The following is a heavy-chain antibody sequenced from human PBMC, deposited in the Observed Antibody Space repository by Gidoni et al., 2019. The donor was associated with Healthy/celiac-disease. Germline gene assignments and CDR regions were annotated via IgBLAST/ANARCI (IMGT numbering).Heavy chain of an antibody. CDR3: ARSRPPVDY. CDR2: IYYSGST. Sequence: QVQLQESGPGLVKPSETLSLTCTVPGGSISSYYWSWIRQPPGKGLEWIGYIYYSGSTNYNPSLKSRVTISVDTSKNQFSLKLSSVTAADTAVYYCARSRPPVDYWGQGTLVTVSS. CDR1: GGSISSYY. J-gene: IGHJ4*02. V-gene: IGHV4-59*01.